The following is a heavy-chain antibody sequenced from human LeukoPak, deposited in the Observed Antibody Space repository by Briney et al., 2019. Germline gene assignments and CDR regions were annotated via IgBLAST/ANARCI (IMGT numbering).Heavy chain of an antibody. D-gene: IGHD2-21*01. Sequence: SETLSLTCTVSGGSISSYYWSWIRQPPGKGLEWIGYMYYTGSTNYNPSLKSRVTMSVDKSKNQFSLNLNSVTAADTAVYYCARQGNSPFDYWGQGTLVTVSS. V-gene: IGHV4-59*08. J-gene: IGHJ4*02. CDR3: ARQGNSPFDY. CDR2: MYYTGST. CDR1: GGSISSYY.